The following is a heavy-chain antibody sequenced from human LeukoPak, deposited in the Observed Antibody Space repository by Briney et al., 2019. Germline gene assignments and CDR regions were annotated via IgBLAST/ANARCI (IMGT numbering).Heavy chain of an antibody. V-gene: IGHV3-11*01. Sequence: GSLPLSCAASGFTFSDYYMSWIPQAPGKGRGGGSYISSRGSTIYYGDSVKGRFTISRHNAKNSLYLQMNSMRAEDTAVYYCARDRASMILPYYFDYWGQGTLVTVSS. CDR1: GFTFSDYY. CDR3: ARDRASMILPYYFDY. CDR2: ISSRGSTI. D-gene: IGHD3-22*01. J-gene: IGHJ4*02.